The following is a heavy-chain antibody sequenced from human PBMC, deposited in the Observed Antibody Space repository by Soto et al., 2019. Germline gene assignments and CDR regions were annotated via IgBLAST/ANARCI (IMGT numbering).Heavy chain of an antibody. CDR3: VRDLNGSGDY. J-gene: IGHJ4*02. CDR2: IFHSLGA. D-gene: IGHD3-10*01. V-gene: IGHV4-59*01. Sequence: SETLSLTCTVSCGSTTSDYWSWIRQPPGKGLEWLGYIFHSLGAKYNPSLGSRGTISLDTSKNQLSLSLRSVTAADTAVYFCVRDLNGSGDYWGQGTLVTVSS. CDR1: CGSTTSDY.